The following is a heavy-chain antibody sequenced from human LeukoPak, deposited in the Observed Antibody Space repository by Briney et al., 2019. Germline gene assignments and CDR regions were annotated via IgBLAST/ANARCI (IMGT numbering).Heavy chain of an antibody. CDR1: GFTFDDYA. Sequence: PGGSLRLSCAASGFTFDDYAMHWVRQAPGKGLEWVSGISRNSGSIGYADSVEGRFTISRDNAKNSLYLQMNSLRAEDTALYYCAKDNHSRGWYYFDYWGQGTLVTVSS. D-gene: IGHD6-19*01. CDR2: ISRNSGSI. V-gene: IGHV3-9*01. CDR3: AKDNHSRGWYYFDY. J-gene: IGHJ4*02.